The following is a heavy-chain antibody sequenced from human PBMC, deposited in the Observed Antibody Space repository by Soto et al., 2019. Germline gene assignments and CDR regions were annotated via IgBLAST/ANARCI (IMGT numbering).Heavy chain of an antibody. Sequence: QVQLVQSGAEVKKPGASVKVSCKASGYTFTSYGISWVRQAPGQGLEWMGWISAYNGNTNYAQKRQGXSXXXTXXSTSTAYMELRSLRSDDTAVYYCARDRGYSYGSDYWCQGTLVTVSS. V-gene: IGHV1-18*01. D-gene: IGHD5-18*01. CDR3: ARDRGYSYGSDY. J-gene: IGHJ4*02. CDR1: GYTFTSYG. CDR2: ISAYNGNT.